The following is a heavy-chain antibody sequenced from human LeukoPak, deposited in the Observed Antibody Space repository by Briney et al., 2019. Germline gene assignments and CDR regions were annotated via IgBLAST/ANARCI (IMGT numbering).Heavy chain of an antibody. J-gene: IGHJ4*02. D-gene: IGHD3-10*01. V-gene: IGHV4-34*01. CDR2: INHSGST. CDR3: ASDDYYGSGSYRW. CDR1: GGSFSGYY. Sequence: SETLSLTCAVYGGSFSGYYWSWLRQPPGKGLEWIGEINHSGSTNYNPSLKSRVTISVDTSKNQFSLKLSSVTAADTAVYYCASDDYYGSGSYRWWGQGTLVTVSS.